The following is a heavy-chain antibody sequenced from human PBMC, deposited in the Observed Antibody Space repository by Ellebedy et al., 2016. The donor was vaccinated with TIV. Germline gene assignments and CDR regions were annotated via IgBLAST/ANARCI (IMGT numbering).Heavy chain of an antibody. CDR2: IIPMLGIA. V-gene: IGHV1-69*04. D-gene: IGHD2-8*02. CDR1: GGTFSNYA. CDR3: ARWDGTGGTFQGPYDY. J-gene: IGHJ4*02. Sequence: AASVKDSCKASGGTFSNYAINWVRQAPGQGLAWMGRIIPMLGIADYAQNFQGRVTFTADKSTTTAYMDLSSLRSEYTAVYYCARWDGTGGTFQGPYDYWGQGTLVVVSS.